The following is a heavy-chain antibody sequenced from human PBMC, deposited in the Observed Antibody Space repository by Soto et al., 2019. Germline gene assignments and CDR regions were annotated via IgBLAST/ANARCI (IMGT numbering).Heavy chain of an antibody. CDR3: ARPDYGDYFAFDI. V-gene: IGHV3-33*01. J-gene: IGHJ3*02. D-gene: IGHD4-17*01. Sequence: GGSLRLSCAASGFTFSSYGMHWVRQAPGKGLEWVAVIWYDGSNKYYADSVKGRFTISRDNSKNTLYLQMNSLRAEDTAVYYCARPDYGDYFAFDIWGQGTMVTVSS. CDR2: IWYDGSNK. CDR1: GFTFSSYG.